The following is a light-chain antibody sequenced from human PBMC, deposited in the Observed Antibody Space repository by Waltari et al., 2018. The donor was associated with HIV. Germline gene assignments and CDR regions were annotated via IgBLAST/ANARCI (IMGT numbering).Light chain of an antibody. J-gene: IGLJ3*02. Sequence: SYDLTQPPSVSVSPGQTASITCSGDQLGDKDVCWFQQKPGQSPVLVIYQDTKRPSGISERFSGSNSGNTATLISSGTQAMDEADYFCAAWDDSLNGWVFGGGTKLTVL. CDR2: QDT. CDR1: QLGDKD. V-gene: IGLV3-1*01. CDR3: AAWDDSLNGWV.